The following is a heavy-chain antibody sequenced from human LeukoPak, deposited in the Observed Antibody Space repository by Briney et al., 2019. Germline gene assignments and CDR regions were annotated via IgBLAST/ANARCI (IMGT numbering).Heavy chain of an antibody. J-gene: IGHJ4*02. CDR1: GFTFSSYS. CDR3: ARERSGWYYFDY. Sequence: GGSLRLSCAASGFTFSSYSMNWVRQAPGKGLEWVSSISSSSSYIYYADSVKGRFTISRDNAKNSLYLQMNSLRAEDTAVYYCARERSGWYYFDYWGQGTLVTVSS. V-gene: IGHV3-21*01. D-gene: IGHD6-19*01. CDR2: ISSSSSYI.